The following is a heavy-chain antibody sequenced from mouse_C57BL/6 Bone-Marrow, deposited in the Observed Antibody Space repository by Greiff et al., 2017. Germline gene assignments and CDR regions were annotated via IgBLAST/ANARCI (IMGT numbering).Heavy chain of an antibody. CDR1: GFTFSSYG. CDR2: ISSGGSYT. D-gene: IGHD2-1*01. J-gene: IGHJ1*03. CDR3: ARHDGNYLYWYFDV. Sequence: EVKLMESGGDLVKPGGSLKLSCAASGFTFSSYGMSWVRQTPDKRLEWVATISSGGSYTYYPDSVKGRFTISRDNAKNTLYLQMSSLKSEDTAMYYWARHDGNYLYWYFDVWGTGTTVTVSS. V-gene: IGHV5-6*01.